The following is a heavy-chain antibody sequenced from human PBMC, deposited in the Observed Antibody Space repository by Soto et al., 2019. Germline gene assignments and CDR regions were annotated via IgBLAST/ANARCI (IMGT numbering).Heavy chain of an antibody. Sequence: GGSLRLSCAASGFIFTSYSMNWVRQAPGKGLEWLSYIRIDSNHIGYADSVRGRFTISSDIAKNSLYLQMNSLRDEDTAVYYCARDLSYAFDYWGQGTLVTVSS. CDR2: IRIDSNHI. D-gene: IGHD1-26*01. CDR3: ARDLSYAFDY. CDR1: GFIFTSYS. V-gene: IGHV3-48*02. J-gene: IGHJ4*02.